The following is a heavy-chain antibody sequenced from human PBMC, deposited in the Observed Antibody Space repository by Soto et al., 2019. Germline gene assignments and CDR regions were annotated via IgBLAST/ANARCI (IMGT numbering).Heavy chain of an antibody. CDR2: ISSSSSTI. Sequence: SVRLSCAAYGVTFSSYSMNWVRQAPGKGLEWVSYISSSSSTIYYADSVKGRFTISRDNAKNSLYLQMNSLRAEDTAVYYYAEGGTFGVVIGFMDVWGTGLTVTVFS. V-gene: IGHV3-48*01. D-gene: IGHD3-3*01. CDR3: AEGGTFGVVIGFMDV. CDR1: GVTFSSYS. J-gene: IGHJ6*03.